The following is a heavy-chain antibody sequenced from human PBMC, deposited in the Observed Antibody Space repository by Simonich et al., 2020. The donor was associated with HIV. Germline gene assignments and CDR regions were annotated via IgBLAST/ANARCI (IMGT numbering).Heavy chain of an antibody. V-gene: IGHV1-18*01. J-gene: IGHJ4*02. CDR1: FTNYG. Sequence: FTNYGISWVRQAPGQGLECMGWIRTYNGNTNYTQKLQGRVTMTTDTSTSTAYMELRSLRSDDTAVYYCARGNPFYHYWGQGTLVTVSS. CDR3: ARGNPFYHY. D-gene: IGHD3-16*01. CDR2: IRTYNGNT.